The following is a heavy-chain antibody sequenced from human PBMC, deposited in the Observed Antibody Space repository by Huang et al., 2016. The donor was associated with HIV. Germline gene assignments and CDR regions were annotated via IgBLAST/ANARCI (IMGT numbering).Heavy chain of an antibody. J-gene: IGHJ4*02. V-gene: IGHV3-11*01. D-gene: IGHD3-10*01. CDR2: SSSSDNSI. CDR3: ARRSAFYRLDY. CDR1: GFTFSEYY. Sequence: QVQLVESGGGLVKPGGSLRLSCAASGFTFSEYYMSWIRQTPGKGLEWISYSSSSDNSIYYADSVKGRFTISRDDAKNSLYLQMNSLRADDTAVYYCARRSAFYRLDYWGQGTLVTVSS.